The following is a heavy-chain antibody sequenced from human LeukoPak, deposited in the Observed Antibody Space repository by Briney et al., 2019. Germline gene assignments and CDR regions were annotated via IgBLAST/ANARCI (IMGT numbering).Heavy chain of an antibody. CDR2: IRSDGSIT. V-gene: IGHV3-74*01. CDR1: GFTFSGYW. J-gene: IGHJ4*02. Sequence: GGSLRLSCAASGFTFSGYWMHWVRQAPGKGLAWVSVIRSDGSITTYADSVKGRFTISRDTAKNTLYLQMDSLRAEDTAVYYCARDGRSGNFDKWGQGTLVSVSS. D-gene: IGHD1-26*01. CDR3: ARDGRSGNFDK.